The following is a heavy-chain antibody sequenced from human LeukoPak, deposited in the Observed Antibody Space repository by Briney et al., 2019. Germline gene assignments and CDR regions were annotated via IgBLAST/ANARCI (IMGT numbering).Heavy chain of an antibody. J-gene: IGHJ4*02. Sequence: GGSLRLSCAASGFTFSSYAMSWVRQAPGKGLEWVSGISGSGGSTYHADSVKGRFTISRDNSKNTLYLQMNSLRAEDTAVYYCAKSFYYNSGSWGIFDYWGQGTLVTVSS. CDR1: GFTFSSYA. D-gene: IGHD3-10*01. V-gene: IGHV3-23*01. CDR3: AKSFYYNSGSWGIFDY. CDR2: ISGSGGST.